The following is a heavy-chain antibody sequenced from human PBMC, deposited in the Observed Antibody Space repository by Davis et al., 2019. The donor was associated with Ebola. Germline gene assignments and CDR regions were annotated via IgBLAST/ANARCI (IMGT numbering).Heavy chain of an antibody. CDR2: IYYSGST. J-gene: IGHJ6*02. V-gene: IGHV4-39*01. D-gene: IGHD2/OR15-2a*01. Sequence: MPSETLSLTCTVSGGSISSSSYYWGWIRQPPGKGLEWIGSIYYSGSTYYNPSLKSRVTISVDTSKNQFSLKLSSVTAAETAVYYCAIGSRRLRGMDVWGQGTTVTVSS. CDR1: GGSISSSSYY. CDR3: AIGSRRLRGMDV.